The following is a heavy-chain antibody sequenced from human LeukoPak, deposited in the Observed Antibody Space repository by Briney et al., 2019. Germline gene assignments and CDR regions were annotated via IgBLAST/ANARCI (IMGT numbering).Heavy chain of an antibody. CDR2: INSDGSST. Sequence: PGGSLRLSCAASGFTLSSYWMHWVRQGPGKGLVWVSRINSDGSSTSYADSVKGRFTISRDNAKNTLYLQMNSLRAEDTAVYYCANWGYYDSRTGAFDIWGQGTMVTVSS. D-gene: IGHD3-22*01. CDR3: ANWGYYDSRTGAFDI. J-gene: IGHJ3*02. V-gene: IGHV3-74*01. CDR1: GFTLSSYW.